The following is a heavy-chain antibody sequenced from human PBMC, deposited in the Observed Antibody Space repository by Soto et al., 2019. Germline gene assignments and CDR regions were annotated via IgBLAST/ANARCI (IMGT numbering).Heavy chain of an antibody. CDR3: AKDEKVYYYYGMDV. V-gene: IGHV3-23*01. J-gene: IGHJ6*02. Sequence: VSLRLSCAASGFTFSSYAMSWVRQAPGKGLEWVSAISGSGGSTYYADSVKGRFTISRDNSKNTLYLQMNSLRAEDTAVYYCAKDEKVYYYYGMDVWGQGTTVTVSS. CDR1: GFTFSSYA. CDR2: ISGSGGST.